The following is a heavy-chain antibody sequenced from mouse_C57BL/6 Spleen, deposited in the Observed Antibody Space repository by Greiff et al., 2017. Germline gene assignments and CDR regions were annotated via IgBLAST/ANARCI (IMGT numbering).Heavy chain of an antibody. CDR1: GYSFTSYY. D-gene: IGHD2-5*01. J-gene: IGHJ2*01. CDR2: IYPGSGNT. CDR3: ARRSNYDFDY. V-gene: IGHV1-66*01. Sequence: QVQLQQSGPELVKPGASVKISCKASGYSFTSYYIHWVKQRPGQGLEWIGWIYPGSGNTKYNEKFKGKATLTADTSSSTAYMQLSSLTSEDSAVYYCARRSNYDFDYWGQGTTLTVSS.